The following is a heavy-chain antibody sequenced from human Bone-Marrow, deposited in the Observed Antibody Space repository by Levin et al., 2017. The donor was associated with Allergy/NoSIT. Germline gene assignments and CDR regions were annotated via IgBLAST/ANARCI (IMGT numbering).Heavy chain of an antibody. V-gene: IGHV4-34*01. J-gene: IGHJ4*02. Sequence: SETLSLTCAVYGGSFSGYYWSWIRQPPGKGLEWIGEINHSGSTNYNPSLKSRVTISVDTSKNQFSLKLSSVTAADTAVYYCARVRSGEPSSRSTSCLDYWGQGTLVTVSS. CDR3: ARVRSGEPSSRSTSCLDY. CDR1: GGSFSGYY. CDR2: INHSGST. D-gene: IGHD2-2*01.